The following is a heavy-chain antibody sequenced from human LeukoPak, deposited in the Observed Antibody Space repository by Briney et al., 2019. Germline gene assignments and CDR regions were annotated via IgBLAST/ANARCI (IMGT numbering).Heavy chain of an antibody. CDR2: INHSGST. CDR1: GGSFSGYY. Sequence: SETLSLTCAVYGGSFSGYYWSRIRQPPGKGLEWIGEINHSGSTNYNPSLKSRVTISVDTSKNQFSLKLSSVTAADTAVYYCARLFGYCSSTSCYRRAGYMDVWGKGTTVTISS. D-gene: IGHD2-2*02. CDR3: ARLFGYCSSTSCYRRAGYMDV. V-gene: IGHV4-34*01. J-gene: IGHJ6*03.